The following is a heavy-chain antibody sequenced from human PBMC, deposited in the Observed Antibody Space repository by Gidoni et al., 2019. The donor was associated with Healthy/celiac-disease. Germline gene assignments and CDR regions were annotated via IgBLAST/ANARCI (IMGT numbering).Heavy chain of an antibody. CDR1: GFTFSSYG. Sequence: VQLVESGGGVVQPGRSLRLSCAASGFTFSSYGMHWVRQAPGKGLGGVAVIWYDGSNKYYADSVKGRFTISRDNSKNTLYLQMNSRRAEDTAVYYCARGSPSTVVTFDYWGQGTLVTVSS. CDR3: ARGSPSTVVTFDY. V-gene: IGHV3-33*01. D-gene: IGHD4-17*01. J-gene: IGHJ4*02. CDR2: IWYDGSNK.